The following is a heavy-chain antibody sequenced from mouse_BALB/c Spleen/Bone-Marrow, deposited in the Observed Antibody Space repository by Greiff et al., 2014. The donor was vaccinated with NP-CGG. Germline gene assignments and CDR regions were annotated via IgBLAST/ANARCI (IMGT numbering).Heavy chain of an antibody. CDR3: AKGSEFNGYAMDY. J-gene: IGHJ4*01. V-gene: IGHV2-5*01. D-gene: IGHD1-1*01. CDR1: GFSLSSYG. CDR2: IWRGGTT. Sequence: VQLQQSGPGLVQPSQSLSITCTVSGFSLSSYGIQWVRQSPGKGLEWLGVIWRGGTTDYNAAFMSRLNITKDNSKSQVFFKMNSLQVDDTALYYCAKGSEFNGYAMDYWGQGTSVTVSS.